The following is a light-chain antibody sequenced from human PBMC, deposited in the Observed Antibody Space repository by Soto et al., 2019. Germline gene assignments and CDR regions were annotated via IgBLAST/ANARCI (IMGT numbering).Light chain of an antibody. CDR1: QSLLHSDGRTY. Sequence: VMTQTPLSLSVTPGQPASISCKSSQSLLHSDGRTYLDWYLQKPGQPQQLLLYEVSNRFSGVPDRFSGSGSGTDFTLKISRVEAEDVGIYYCMQNVQLRTFGQGTKVEIK. CDR3: MQNVQLRT. CDR2: EVS. J-gene: IGKJ1*01. V-gene: IGKV2D-29*01.